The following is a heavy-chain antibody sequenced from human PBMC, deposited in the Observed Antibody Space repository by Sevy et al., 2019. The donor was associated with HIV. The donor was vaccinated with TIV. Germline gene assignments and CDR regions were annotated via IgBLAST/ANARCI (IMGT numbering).Heavy chain of an antibody. CDR2: ITGRGGNS. CDR1: GFLFSSYA. Sequence: GGSLRLSCTASGFLFSSYAMSWVRQAPGKGLEWVSVITGRGGNSFYEDSVKGRFTISRDNSKNTLYLQLNSLRAEDTAFYYCATLSRGTAVTARAVDYWGQGTLVTVSS. CDR3: ATLSRGTAVTARAVDY. D-gene: IGHD2-21*02. J-gene: IGHJ1*01. V-gene: IGHV3-23*01.